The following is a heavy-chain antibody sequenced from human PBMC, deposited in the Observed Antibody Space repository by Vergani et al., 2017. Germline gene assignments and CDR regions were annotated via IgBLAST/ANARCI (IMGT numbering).Heavy chain of an antibody. CDR3: ARDDAYGEIGAFDI. Sequence: EVQLVESGGGLIQPGGSLRLSCAASGFTVSSNYMSWVRQAPGKGLEWVSVIYSGGSTYYADSVKGRFTISRDNSKNTLYLQMNSLRAEDTAVYYCARDDAYGEIGAFDIWGQGTMVTVSS. D-gene: IGHD3-10*01. CDR1: GFTVSSNY. CDR2: IYSGGST. V-gene: IGHV3-53*01. J-gene: IGHJ3*02.